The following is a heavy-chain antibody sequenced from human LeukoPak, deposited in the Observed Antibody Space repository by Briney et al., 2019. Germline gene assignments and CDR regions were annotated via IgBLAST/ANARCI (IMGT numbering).Heavy chain of an antibody. V-gene: IGHV3-9*01. J-gene: IGHJ6*02. CDR1: GFTFDDYA. CDR3: AKAPIAEYCSRTSCLRGDYYGKDV. D-gene: IGHD2-2*01. CDR2: ISWNSGSI. Sequence: PGGSLRLSCAASGFTFDDYAMHWVRQAPGKGLEWVSGISWNSGSIGYADSVKGRFTISRDSAKNSLYLQMNSLRAEDTALYYCAKAPIAEYCSRTSCLRGDYYGKDVWGQGTTVTVSS.